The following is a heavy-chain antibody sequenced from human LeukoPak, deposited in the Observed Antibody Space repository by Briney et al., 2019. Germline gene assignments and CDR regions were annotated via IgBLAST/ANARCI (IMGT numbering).Heavy chain of an antibody. D-gene: IGHD6-19*01. CDR3: ASATKIAVAGNYWYFDL. V-gene: IGHV3-48*04. Sequence: GGSLRLSCAASGFTFSSYSMNWVRQAPGKGLEWVSYISSSGSTIYYADSVKGRFTISRDNAKNSLYLQMNSLRAEDTAVYYCASATKIAVAGNYWYFDLWGRGTLVTVSS. J-gene: IGHJ2*01. CDR2: ISSSGSTI. CDR1: GFTFSSYS.